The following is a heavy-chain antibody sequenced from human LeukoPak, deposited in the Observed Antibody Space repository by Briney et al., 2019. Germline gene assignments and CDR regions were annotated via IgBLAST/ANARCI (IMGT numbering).Heavy chain of an antibody. CDR1: GFTFSDYY. J-gene: IGHJ3*02. Sequence: GGSLRLSCAASGFTFSDYYMSWIRQAPGKGLEWVSYISSSGGTIYYADSVKGRFTISRDNAKNSLYLQMNSLRAEDTAVYYCARPLDRTEAGAFDIWGQGTMVTVSS. V-gene: IGHV3-11*01. D-gene: IGHD1-14*01. CDR2: ISSSGGTI. CDR3: ARPLDRTEAGAFDI.